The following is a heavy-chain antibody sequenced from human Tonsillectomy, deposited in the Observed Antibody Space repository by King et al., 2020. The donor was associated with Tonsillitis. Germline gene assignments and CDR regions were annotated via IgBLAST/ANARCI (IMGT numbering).Heavy chain of an antibody. CDR3: AKGDIDYDFWSGYYHLDY. D-gene: IGHD3-3*01. Sequence: GEAGGGGGKKGREMRSKGGEEGGKGEEEERKGGREEKGKGLEWVSGISWNSGSIGYADSVKGRFTISRDNAKNSLYLQMNSLRAEDTALYYCAKGDIDYDFWSGYYHLDYWGQGTLVTVSS. J-gene: IGHJ4*02. CDR1: GGKGEEEE. V-gene: IGHV3-9*01. CDR2: ISWNSGSI.